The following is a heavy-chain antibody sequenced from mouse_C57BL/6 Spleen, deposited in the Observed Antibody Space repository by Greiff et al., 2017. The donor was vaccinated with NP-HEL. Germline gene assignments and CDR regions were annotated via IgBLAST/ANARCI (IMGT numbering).Heavy chain of an antibody. CDR2: IYPGDGDT. CDR1: GYAFSSYW. J-gene: IGHJ4*01. V-gene: IGHV1-80*01. D-gene: IGHD2-4*01. Sequence: QVQLKESGAELVKPGASVKISCKASGYAFSSYWMNWVKQRPGKGLEWIGQIYPGDGDTNYNGKFKGKATLTADKSSSTAYMQLSSLTSEDSAVYFCARYLDYEAMDYWGQGTSVTVSS. CDR3: ARYLDYEAMDY.